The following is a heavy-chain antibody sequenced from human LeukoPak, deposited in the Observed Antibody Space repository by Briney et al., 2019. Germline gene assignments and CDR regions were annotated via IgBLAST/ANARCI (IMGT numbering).Heavy chain of an antibody. V-gene: IGHV4-38-2*02. J-gene: IGHJ3*02. Sequence: SETLSLTCTVSGYSISSGYYWGWIRQPPGKGLEWIGSIYYSGSTYYNPSLKSRVTISVDTSKNQFSLKLSSVTAADTAVYYCARVSSSDAFDIWGQGTMVTVSS. CDR1: GYSISSGYY. CDR2: IYYSGST. D-gene: IGHD6-6*01. CDR3: ARVSSSDAFDI.